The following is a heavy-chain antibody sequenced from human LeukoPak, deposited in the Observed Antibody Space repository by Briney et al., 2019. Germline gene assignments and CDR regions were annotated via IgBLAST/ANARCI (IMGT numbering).Heavy chain of an antibody. CDR2: INHNGST. V-gene: IGHV4-34*01. CDR1: GVAFSCSS. D-gene: IGHD6-13*01. Sequence: SETLSLTCAVYGVAFSCSSWSWIRQPPKKGPEWIGEINHNGSTNYNPSLKSRVPIPVDTSKNQFSLKLSSVTAADTAVYYCARDQGSSWPNWFDPWGQGTLVTVSS. J-gene: IGHJ5*02. CDR3: ARDQGSSWPNWFDP.